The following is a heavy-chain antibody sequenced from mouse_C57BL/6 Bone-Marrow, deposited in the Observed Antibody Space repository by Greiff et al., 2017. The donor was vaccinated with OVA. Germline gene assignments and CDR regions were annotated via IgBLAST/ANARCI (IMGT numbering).Heavy chain of an antibody. V-gene: IGHV1-26*01. CDR1: GYTFTDYY. J-gene: IGHJ3*01. Sequence: EVQLQQSGPELVKPGASVKISCKASGYTFTDYYMNWVKQSHGKSLEWIGDINPNNGGTSYNQKFKGKATLTVDKSSSTAYMELRSLTSGDSAVYYCARGGSKGGFAYWGQGTLVTVSA. CDR2: INPNNGGT. D-gene: IGHD1-3*01. CDR3: ARGGSKGGFAY.